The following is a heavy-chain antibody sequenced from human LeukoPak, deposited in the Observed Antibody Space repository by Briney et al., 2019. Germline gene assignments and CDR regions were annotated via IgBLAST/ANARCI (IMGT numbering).Heavy chain of an antibody. J-gene: IGHJ6*04. D-gene: IGHD3-10*02. CDR3: AELGITMIGGV. V-gene: IGHV3-48*03. Sequence: GGSLRLSCAASGFTLSSYEMNWVRQAPGKGLEWVSYISSSGSTIYYADSVKGRFTISRDNAKNSLYLQMNSLRAEDTAVYYCAELGITMIGGVWGKGATVTISS. CDR2: ISSSGSTI. CDR1: GFTLSSYE.